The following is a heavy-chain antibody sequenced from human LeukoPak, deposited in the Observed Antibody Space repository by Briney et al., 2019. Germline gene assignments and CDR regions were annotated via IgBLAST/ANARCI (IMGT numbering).Heavy chain of an antibody. CDR1: GFTFGDYA. D-gene: IGHD2-15*01. J-gene: IGHJ3*02. CDR2: IRSKAYGGTT. V-gene: IGHV3-49*04. Sequence: GRSLRLSCIASGFTFGDYAMSWVRQAPGRGLEWVGFIRSKAYGGTTEYAASVKSRFSISRDDSKSIAYLQMNSLRTEDTAVFYCTRDCSGGSCWGDAFDIWGQGTMVTVSS. CDR3: TRDCSGGSCWGDAFDI.